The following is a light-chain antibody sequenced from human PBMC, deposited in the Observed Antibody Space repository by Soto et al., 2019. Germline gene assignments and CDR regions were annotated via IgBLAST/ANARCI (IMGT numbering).Light chain of an antibody. CDR1: SSDVGGYDY. Sequence: QSALTQPASVSGSPGQSITLSCTGTSSDVGGYDYVSWYQQHPGKAPKLIIFDVNNRPSGVSNRFSGSKSGNTASLTLSVLQTEDEADYYCSSYTSSGTGLLGGGTKVTVL. CDR2: DVN. V-gene: IGLV2-14*01. CDR3: SSYTSSGTGL. J-gene: IGLJ2*01.